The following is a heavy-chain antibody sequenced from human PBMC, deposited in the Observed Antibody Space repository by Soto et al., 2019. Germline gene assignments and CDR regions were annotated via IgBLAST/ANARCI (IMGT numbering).Heavy chain of an antibody. D-gene: IGHD5-18*01. CDR1: GFTFSDYY. J-gene: IGHJ4*02. CDR2: ISSRSSYT. Sequence: SLRLSCAASGFTFSDYYMSWIRQAPGKGLEGVSHISSRSSYTNYADSVKGRFTISRDNAKNTLYLQMNRLRADDTAVYYCARDHSLGGYSYGKIDCWGQGTLVTVSS. V-gene: IGHV3-11*06. CDR3: ARDHSLGGYSYGKIDC.